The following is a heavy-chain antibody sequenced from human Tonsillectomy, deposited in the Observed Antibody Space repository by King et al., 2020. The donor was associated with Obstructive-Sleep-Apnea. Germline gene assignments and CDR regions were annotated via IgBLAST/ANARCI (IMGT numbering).Heavy chain of an antibody. Sequence: QLVQSGAEVKKPGESLKISCKGSGYSFTSDWIGWVRQMPGKGLEWMGIIYAGDSDTRYSPCVQGPVTISADKSISTAYLQWSSLKASDTAMYYCAARSGYYLHDAFDIWGQGTMVTVSS. CDR2: IYAGDSDT. J-gene: IGHJ3*02. D-gene: IGHD3-22*01. CDR3: AARSGYYLHDAFDI. V-gene: IGHV5-51*01. CDR1: GYSFTSDW.